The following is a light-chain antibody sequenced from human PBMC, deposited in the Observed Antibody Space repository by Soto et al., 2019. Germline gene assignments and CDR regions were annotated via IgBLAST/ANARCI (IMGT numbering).Light chain of an antibody. V-gene: IGKV3-15*01. CDR2: DAS. Sequence: MTQSPSSLSVSLGDRATISCRASQSISSCLAWYQQKPGQAPRLLIYDASTRASGIPARFSGSGSGTEFTLTISSLQPEDFAVYYCQQYGSYSPTFGQGTKVDIK. CDR3: QQYGSYSPT. J-gene: IGKJ1*01. CDR1: QSISSC.